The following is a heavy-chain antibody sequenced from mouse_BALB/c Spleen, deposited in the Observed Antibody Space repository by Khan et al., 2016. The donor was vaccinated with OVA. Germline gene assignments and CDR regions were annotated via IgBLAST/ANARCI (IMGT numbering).Heavy chain of an antibody. V-gene: IGHV9-3-1*01. J-gene: IGHJ4*01. CDR2: INTYTGEP. D-gene: IGHD2-10*01. CDR1: GYTFTNYG. Sequence: LVESGPELKKPGETVKISCKASGYTFTNYGMNWVKQSPGKALKWMGWINTYTGEPTYADDFKGRFAFSLDTSASTAYLQINNLKSEDTATYFCARPPYFSYTLDHWGQGTSVTVSS. CDR3: ARPPYFSYTLDH.